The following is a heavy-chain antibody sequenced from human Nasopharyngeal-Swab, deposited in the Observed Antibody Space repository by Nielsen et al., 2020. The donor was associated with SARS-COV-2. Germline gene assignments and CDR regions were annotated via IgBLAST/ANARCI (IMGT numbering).Heavy chain of an antibody. Sequence: GESLKISCAASGFTFSSYEMNWVRQAPGKGLEWVSYISSSGSTIYYADSVKGRFTISRDNSKNTLYLQMNRLRAEDTAVYYCARHPGYCSGGSCYYYYGMDVWGQGTTVTVSS. J-gene: IGHJ6*02. D-gene: IGHD2-15*01. V-gene: IGHV3-48*03. CDR3: ARHPGYCSGGSCYYYYGMDV. CDR1: GFTFSSYE. CDR2: ISSSGSTI.